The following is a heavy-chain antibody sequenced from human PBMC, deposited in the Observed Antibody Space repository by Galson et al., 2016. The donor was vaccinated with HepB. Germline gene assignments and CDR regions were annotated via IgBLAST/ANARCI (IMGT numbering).Heavy chain of an antibody. CDR2: INHSGGT. Sequence: ETLSLTCAAYGGSFSGYYWSWIRQPPGKGLEWIGEINHSGGTYYNPSLKSRVTISVDTSKNQFSLKLSSVTAADTAVYYCAFKYYDILTGYATDHYYYYDMDVWGQGNTVTVSS. V-gene: IGHV4-34*01. J-gene: IGHJ6*02. CDR3: AFKYYDILTGYATDHYYYYDMDV. CDR1: GGSFSGYY. D-gene: IGHD3-9*01.